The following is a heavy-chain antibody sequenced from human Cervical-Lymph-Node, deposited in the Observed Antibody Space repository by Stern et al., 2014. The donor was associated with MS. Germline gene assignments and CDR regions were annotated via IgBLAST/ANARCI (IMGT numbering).Heavy chain of an antibody. J-gene: IGHJ3*02. V-gene: IGHV4-59*01. CDR2: IYYSGST. Sequence: QLQLQESGPGLVKPSETLSLTCSVSGDSSSRYYWSWIRQSPGKALEWIGHIYYSGSTNYNLSLKSRVTISIDMSKNQFSLKVTSVTAADTAVYYCARVSSGHYDAFDIWGQGTMVTVSS. CDR3: ARVSSGHYDAFDI. D-gene: IGHD3-22*01. CDR1: GDSSSRYY.